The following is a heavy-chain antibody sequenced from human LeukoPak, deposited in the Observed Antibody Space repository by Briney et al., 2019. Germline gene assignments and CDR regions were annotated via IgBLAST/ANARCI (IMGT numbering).Heavy chain of an antibody. CDR2: INAGNGNT. CDR1: GYTFTSYA. Sequence: ASVKVSCKASGYTFTSYAMHWVRQAPGQRLEWMGWINAGNGNTKYSQKFQGRVTITRDTSASTAYMELSSLRSEDTAVYYCARSVAYYYDSSDPGALDIWGQGTMVTVSS. J-gene: IGHJ3*02. D-gene: IGHD3-22*01. CDR3: ARSVAYYYDSSDPGALDI. V-gene: IGHV1-3*01.